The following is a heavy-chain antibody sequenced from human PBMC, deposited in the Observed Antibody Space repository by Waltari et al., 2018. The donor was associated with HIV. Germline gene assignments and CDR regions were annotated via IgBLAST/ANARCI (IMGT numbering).Heavy chain of an antibody. J-gene: IGHJ3*02. CDR2: INHSGST. CDR3: ARGLSYDYVWGSYRLYAFDI. D-gene: IGHD3-16*02. V-gene: IGHV4-34*01. CDR1: GGSFRGYY. Sequence: QVQLQQWGAGLLKPSETLSPTCAVYGGSFRGYYWSWIRQPPGKGLEWIGEINHSGSTNYNPSLKSRVTISVDTSKNQFSLKLSSVTAADTAVYYCARGLSYDYVWGSYRLYAFDIWGQGTMVTVSS.